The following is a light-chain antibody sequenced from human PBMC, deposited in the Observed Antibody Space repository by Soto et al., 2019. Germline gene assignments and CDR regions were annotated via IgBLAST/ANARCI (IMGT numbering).Light chain of an antibody. Sequence: QSVLTQPPSVSGAPGQRVTISCTGSSSNIGAGYVVHWYQQLPGAAPKLLIFSDNNRPSGVPDRFSGSKSGTSASLAITGLRAEDEADYYCCSYASSSSYVFGTGTKVTVL. J-gene: IGLJ1*01. CDR3: CSYASSSSYV. CDR2: SDN. V-gene: IGLV1-40*01. CDR1: SSNIGAGYV.